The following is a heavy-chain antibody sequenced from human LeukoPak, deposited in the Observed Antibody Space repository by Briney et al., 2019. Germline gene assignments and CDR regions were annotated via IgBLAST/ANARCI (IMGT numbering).Heavy chain of an antibody. CDR3: ARDGSSNYYGMDV. Sequence: PSETLSLTCAVSGGSISSCGYSWRWIRQPPGKGLEWIGYIYHSGSTYYNPSLKSRVTISVDRSKNQFSLKLSSVTAADTAVYYCARDGSSNYYGMDVWGQGTTVTVSS. D-gene: IGHD6-6*01. CDR1: GGSISSCGYS. J-gene: IGHJ6*02. CDR2: IYHSGST. V-gene: IGHV4-30-2*01.